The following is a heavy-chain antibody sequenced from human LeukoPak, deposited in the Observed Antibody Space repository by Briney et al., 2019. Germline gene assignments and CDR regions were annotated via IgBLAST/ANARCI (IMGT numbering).Heavy chain of an antibody. D-gene: IGHD6-25*01. CDR2: ITPNSGGT. Sequence: ASVKGSCKASGYTFTGSYMHWVRQAPGQGLEWMGWITPNSGGTKYAQKFQGRVTMTRVTSIATAYMELNRLRSDDTAVYYCARGFQRLEHWDWLDPWGQGTLVTVAS. CDR1: GYTFTGSY. J-gene: IGHJ5*02. CDR3: ARGFQRLEHWDWLDP. V-gene: IGHV1-2*02.